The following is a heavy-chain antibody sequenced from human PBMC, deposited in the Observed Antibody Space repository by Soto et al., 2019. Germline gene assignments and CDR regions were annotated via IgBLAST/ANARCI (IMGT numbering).Heavy chain of an antibody. D-gene: IGHD3-10*01. CDR1: GGSISSYY. V-gene: IGHV4-59*01. Sequence: SEILSLTCTVSGGSISSYYWSWIRQPPGKGLEWIGYIYYSGSTNYNPSLKSRVTISVDTSKNQFSLKLSSVTAADTAVYYCARVRSTSRAYGSGSSYYYGMDVWGQGTTVTVSS. J-gene: IGHJ6*02. CDR2: IYYSGST. CDR3: ARVRSTSRAYGSGSSYYYGMDV.